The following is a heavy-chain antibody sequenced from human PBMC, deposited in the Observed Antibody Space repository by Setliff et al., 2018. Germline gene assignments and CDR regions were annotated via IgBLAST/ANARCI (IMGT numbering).Heavy chain of an antibody. Sequence: PSETLSLTCTVSDDSISSRHYYWSWIRQPPGKGLEWIGYIYYSGSTNYNPSLKSRLTIAVDTSKNEFSLILASVTAADTAVSYCARGGFFGYNADFWGQGALVTVSS. D-gene: IGHD3-3*01. V-gene: IGHV4-61*01. CDR2: IYYSGST. CDR3: ARGGFFGYNADF. CDR1: DDSISSRHYY. J-gene: IGHJ4*02.